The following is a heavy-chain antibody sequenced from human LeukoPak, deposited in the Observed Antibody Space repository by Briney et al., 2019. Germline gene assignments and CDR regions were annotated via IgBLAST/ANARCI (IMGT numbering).Heavy chain of an antibody. D-gene: IGHD3-22*01. Sequence: SETLSLTCTVSGGSISSYYWSWIRQPPGEGLEWIGYIYTSGRINHNPFLKSRVTISFDTSKNQFSLRLSSVTAADTAVYYCARRRPPDYYDSGGYYDHAFDIWGQGTMVTVSS. J-gene: IGHJ3*02. V-gene: IGHV4-4*09. CDR2: IYTSGRI. CDR1: GGSISSYY. CDR3: ARRRPPDYYDSGGYYDHAFDI.